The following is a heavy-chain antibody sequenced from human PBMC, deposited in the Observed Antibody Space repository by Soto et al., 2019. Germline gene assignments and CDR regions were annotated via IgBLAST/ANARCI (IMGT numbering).Heavy chain of an antibody. D-gene: IGHD3-22*01. CDR1: GYTFTSYD. CDR3: ARARYYSEENWFDP. CDR2: MNPNSGNT. Sequence: SVKVSCKASGYTFTSYDINWVRQATGQGLEWMGWMNPNSGNTGYAQKFQGRVTMTRNTSISTAYMELSSLRSEDTPVYYCARARYYSEENWFDPWGQGTLVTVSS. V-gene: IGHV1-8*01. J-gene: IGHJ5*02.